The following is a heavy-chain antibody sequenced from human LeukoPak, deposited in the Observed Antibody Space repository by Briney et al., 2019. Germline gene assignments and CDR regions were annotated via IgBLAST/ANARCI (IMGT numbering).Heavy chain of an antibody. V-gene: IGHV3-33*01. CDR2: IWDDGSNK. Sequence: GSLRLSCAASGFTFSSYGMHWVRQAPGKGLEWVAVIWDDGSNKYYADSVKGRFTISRDNSKNTLYLQMNSLRAEDTAVYYCARDPLSIAAAASFDYYGMDVWGQGTTVTVSS. J-gene: IGHJ6*02. CDR3: ARDPLSIAAAASFDYYGMDV. D-gene: IGHD6-13*01. CDR1: GFTFSSYG.